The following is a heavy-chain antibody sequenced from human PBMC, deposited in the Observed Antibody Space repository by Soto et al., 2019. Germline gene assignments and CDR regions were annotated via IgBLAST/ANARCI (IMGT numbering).Heavy chain of an antibody. J-gene: IGHJ3*02. CDR1: GFTFSSYS. V-gene: IGHV3-21*01. CDR2: ISSSSSYI. CDR3: ARDQEDIVVVVAATQDAFDI. Sequence: EVQLVESGGGLVKPGGSLRLSCAASGFTFSSYSMNWVRQAPGKGLEWVSSISSSSSYIYYADSVKGRFTISRDNAKNSLYLLMNSLRAEDTAVYYCARDQEDIVVVVAATQDAFDIWGQGTMVTVSS. D-gene: IGHD2-15*01.